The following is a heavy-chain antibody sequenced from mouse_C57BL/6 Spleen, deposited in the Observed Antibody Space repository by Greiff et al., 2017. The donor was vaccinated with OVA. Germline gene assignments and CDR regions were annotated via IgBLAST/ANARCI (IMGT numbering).Heavy chain of an antibody. Sequence: EVKLQESGGGLVKPGGSLKLSCAASGFTFSDYGMHWVRQAPVKGLEWVAYISSGSSTIYYADTVKGRFTISRDNAKNTLFLQMTSLRSEDTAMYYGARDYGSREGYFDDWGTGTTVTVSS. CDR2: ISSGSSTI. V-gene: IGHV5-17*01. J-gene: IGHJ1*03. CDR1: GFTFSDYG. CDR3: ARDYGSREGYFDD. D-gene: IGHD1-1*01.